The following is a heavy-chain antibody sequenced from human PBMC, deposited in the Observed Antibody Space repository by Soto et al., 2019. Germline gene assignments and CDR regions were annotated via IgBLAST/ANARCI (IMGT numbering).Heavy chain of an antibody. CDR1: GYSFTSYW. D-gene: IGHD3-10*01. V-gene: IGHV5-51*01. CDR3: AGGGVRGVITRTRDYYGMDV. CDR2: IYPGDSDT. Sequence: GESLKISCKGSGYSFTSYWIGWVRQMPGKGLEWMGTIYPGDSDTRYSPSFQGQVTISADKSISTAYLQWSSLKASDTAMFYCAGGGVRGVITRTRDYYGMDVWGQGTTVTVS. J-gene: IGHJ6*02.